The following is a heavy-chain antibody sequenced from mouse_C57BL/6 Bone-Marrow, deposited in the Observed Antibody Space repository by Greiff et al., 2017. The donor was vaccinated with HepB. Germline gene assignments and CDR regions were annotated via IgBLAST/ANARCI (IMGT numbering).Heavy chain of an antibody. CDR3: ARRRITTKAMDY. D-gene: IGHD1-1*01. V-gene: IGHV1-81*01. J-gene: IGHJ4*01. Sequence: QVQLKQSGAELARPGASVKLSCKASGYTFTSYGISWVKQRTGQGLEWIGEIYPRSGNTYYNEKFKGKATLTADKSSSTAYMELRSLTSEDSAVYFCARRRITTKAMDYWGQGTSVTVSS. CDR2: IYPRSGNT. CDR1: GYTFTSYG.